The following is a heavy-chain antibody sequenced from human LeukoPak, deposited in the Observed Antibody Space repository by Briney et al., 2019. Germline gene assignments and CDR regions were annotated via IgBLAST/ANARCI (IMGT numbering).Heavy chain of an antibody. V-gene: IGHV4-34*01. D-gene: IGHD6-13*01. Sequence: PSETLSLTCAVYGGSFSGYYWSWIRQPPGKGLEWIGEINHSGSTNYNPSLKSRATISVDTSKNQFSLKLSSVTAADTAVYYCARDSSSWYYFDYWGQGTLVTVSS. CDR1: GGSFSGYY. CDR2: INHSGST. J-gene: IGHJ4*02. CDR3: ARDSSSWYYFDY.